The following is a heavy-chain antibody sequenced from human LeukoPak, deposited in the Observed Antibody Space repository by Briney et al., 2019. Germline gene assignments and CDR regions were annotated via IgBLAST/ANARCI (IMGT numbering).Heavy chain of an antibody. Sequence: KPSETLSLTCTVSGGSISSYYWSWIRQPAGKGLEWIGRIYPSGSTNYNPSLKSRVTMSVDTSKNQFSLKLSSVTAADTAVYYCASEDTATDAFDIWGQGTMVTVSS. CDR2: IYPSGST. V-gene: IGHV4-4*07. D-gene: IGHD5-18*01. CDR3: ASEDTATDAFDI. CDR1: GGSISSYY. J-gene: IGHJ3*02.